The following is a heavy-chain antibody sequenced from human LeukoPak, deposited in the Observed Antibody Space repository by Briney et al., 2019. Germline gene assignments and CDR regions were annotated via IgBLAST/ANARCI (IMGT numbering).Heavy chain of an antibody. V-gene: IGHV3-66*01. CDR1: GFTVSSNY. D-gene: IGHD6-19*01. Sequence: PGGSLRLSCAVSGFTVSSNYMSWVRQAPGKGLEWVSVIYSGGDTDYADSVKGRFTISRDNAKNSLYLQMNSLRTEDTAVYYCARGGGWLTDYWGQGTLVTVST. CDR3: ARGGGWLTDY. J-gene: IGHJ4*02. CDR2: IYSGGDT.